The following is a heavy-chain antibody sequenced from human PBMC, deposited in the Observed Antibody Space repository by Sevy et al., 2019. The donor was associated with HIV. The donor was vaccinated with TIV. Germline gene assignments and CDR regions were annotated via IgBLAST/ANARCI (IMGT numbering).Heavy chain of an antibody. V-gene: IGHV1-2*02. Sequence: ASVKVSCKASGFTFTGYYMHWVRQAPGQGLEWMGWINPDSGGPNYAPKFQGRVTLTRDTSISTAYMELSRLKSGDTAVYYCVRDDRDGYFDYWGQGTLVTVSS. CDR2: INPDSGGP. CDR1: GFTFTGYY. CDR3: VRDDRDGYFDY. J-gene: IGHJ4*02.